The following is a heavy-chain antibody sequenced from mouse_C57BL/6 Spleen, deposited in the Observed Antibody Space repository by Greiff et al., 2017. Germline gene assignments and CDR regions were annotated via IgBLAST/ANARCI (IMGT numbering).Heavy chain of an antibody. CDR1: GFTFSDYG. Sequence: EVQRVESGGGLVKPGGSLKLSCAASGFTFSDYGMHWVRQAPEKGLEWVAYISSGSSTIYYADKVKGRFTISRDNAKNTLCLQMTSLRSEDTAMYYCSRGDSNYVRYFDVWGTGTTVTVSS. J-gene: IGHJ1*03. V-gene: IGHV5-17*01. CDR2: ISSGSSTI. D-gene: IGHD2-5*01. CDR3: SRGDSNYVRYFDV.